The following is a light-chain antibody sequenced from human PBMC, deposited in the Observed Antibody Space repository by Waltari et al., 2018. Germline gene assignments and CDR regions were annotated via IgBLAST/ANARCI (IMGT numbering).Light chain of an antibody. V-gene: IGLV1-44*01. CDR3: SAWDGSLTGMV. J-gene: IGLJ3*02. Sequence: QSVLTQPPSASGTPGQRVTFSWSGRSSNIGTHAVNWYQHLPGAAPKLLIYNTNQRPSGVPDRFSGSKSGTSASLAISGLQSEDEAHYYCSAWDGSLTGMVFGGGTKLTVL. CDR1: SSNIGTHA. CDR2: NTN.